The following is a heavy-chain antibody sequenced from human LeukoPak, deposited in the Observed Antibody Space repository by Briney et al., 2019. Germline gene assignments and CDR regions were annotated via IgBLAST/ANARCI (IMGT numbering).Heavy chain of an antibody. V-gene: IGHV3-21*01. CDR3: ARRGLTWNSGFDY. J-gene: IGHJ4*02. Sequence: GGSLRLSCAASGFTFISYSMNWVRQAPGKGLEWVSSISSSSSYIYYADSVKGRFTISRDNAKNSLYLQMNSLRAEDTAVYYCARRGLTWNSGFDYWGQGTLVTVSS. D-gene: IGHD1-1*01. CDR1: GFTFISYS. CDR2: ISSSSSYI.